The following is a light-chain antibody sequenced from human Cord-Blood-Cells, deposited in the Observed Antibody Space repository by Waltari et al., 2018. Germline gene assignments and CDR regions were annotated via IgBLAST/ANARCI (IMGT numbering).Light chain of an antibody. V-gene: IGLV1-47*01. Sequence: QSVLTQPPSASGTPGQRVTISCSGSSSNIGSNYVYWYQQLPGTAPKLLGYGDNRRPSGGPDRCPGSKAGTSASRAISGLRSEDEADYYCAAWDDSLSGWVFGGGTKLTVL. CDR2: GDN. J-gene: IGLJ3*02. CDR3: AAWDDSLSGWV. CDR1: SSNIGSNY.